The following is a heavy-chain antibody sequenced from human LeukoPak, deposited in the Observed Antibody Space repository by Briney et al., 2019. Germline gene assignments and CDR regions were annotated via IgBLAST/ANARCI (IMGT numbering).Heavy chain of an antibody. Sequence: ASVKVSCKASGYIVTDYYMHWVRQAPGQGLEWMGWINPNSGGTNYAQKFQGRVTMTRDTSISTVYMELSRLRTDDTAVYCCARGRGYSGYDSTPDYWGQGTLVTVSS. CDR3: ARGRGYSGYDSTPDY. CDR2: INPNSGGT. J-gene: IGHJ4*02. CDR1: GYIVTDYY. D-gene: IGHD5-12*01. V-gene: IGHV1-2*02.